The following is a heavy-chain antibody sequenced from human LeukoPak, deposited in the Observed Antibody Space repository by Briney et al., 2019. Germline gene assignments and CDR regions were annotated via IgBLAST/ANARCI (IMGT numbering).Heavy chain of an antibody. D-gene: IGHD6-13*01. Sequence: GGSQRLSCAASGFTFSNAWMSWVRQAPGKGLEWVGRIKSKTDGGTTDYAAPVKGRFTISRDDSKNTLYLQMNSLRAEDTAVYYCAKDLGDFKAAGTATPNYWGQGTLVTVFS. CDR1: GFTFSNAW. J-gene: IGHJ4*02. CDR2: IKSKTDGGTT. V-gene: IGHV3-15*01. CDR3: AKDLGDFKAAGTATPNY.